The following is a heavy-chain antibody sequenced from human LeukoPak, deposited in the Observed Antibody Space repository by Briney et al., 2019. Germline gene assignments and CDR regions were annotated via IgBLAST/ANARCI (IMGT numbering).Heavy chain of an antibody. J-gene: IGHJ4*02. V-gene: IGHV1-2*02. CDR1: GYTFTGYY. D-gene: IGHD3-10*01. CDR3: ARQYGSGSYSGY. CDR2: INPNSGGT. Sequence: ASVKVSCKASGYTFTGYYMNWVRRAPGQGLEWMGWINPNSGGTNYAQKFQGRVTMTRDTSISTAYMELSRLRSDDTAVYYCARQYGSGSYSGYRGQATLVTVSS.